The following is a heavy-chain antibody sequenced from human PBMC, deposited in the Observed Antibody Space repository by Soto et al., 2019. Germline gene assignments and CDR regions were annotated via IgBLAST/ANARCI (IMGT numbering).Heavy chain of an antibody. D-gene: IGHD1-26*01. V-gene: IGHV1-18*01. CDR1: GYTFTSYG. CDR3: ARGEWELLRGGEFCDY. J-gene: IGHJ4*02. Sequence: QVQLVQSGAEVKKPGASVKVSCKASGYTFTSYGISWVRQAPGQGLEWMGWISAYNGNTNYAQKLQGRVTMTTDTPTRKAYLELRSLRTDDTALYYCARGEWELLRGGEFCDYWGQGTLVTVSS. CDR2: ISAYNGNT.